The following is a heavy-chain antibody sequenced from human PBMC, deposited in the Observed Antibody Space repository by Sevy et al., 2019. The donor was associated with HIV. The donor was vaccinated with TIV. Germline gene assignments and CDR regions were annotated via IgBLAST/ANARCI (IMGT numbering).Heavy chain of an antibody. CDR2: IYSDGSGA. V-gene: IGHV3-74*01. J-gene: IGHJ4*02. CDR1: GLTLSGYW. D-gene: IGHD1-1*01. CDR3: TLRTGYTTPGDY. Sequence: GGSLRLSCAASGLTLSGYWGIWVRQVPGKGLQWVSRIYSDGSGAAYADSVRGRFTIFRDSAKNTLNLQLTSVRVEDTAVYYCTLRTGYTTPGDYWGLGTLVTVSS.